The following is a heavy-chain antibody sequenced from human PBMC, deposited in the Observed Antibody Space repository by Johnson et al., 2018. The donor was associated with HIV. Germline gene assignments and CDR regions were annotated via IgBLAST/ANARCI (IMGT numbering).Heavy chain of an antibody. Sequence: VQLVESGGGVVRPGGSLRLSCVVSGFTFDNYGMTWVRQAPGKGLEWVSDINWNGGSTGYADSVKGRFTISRDNSKNTLYLQMNSLRAEDTAVYYCARDRGGSWAFDIWGQGTMVTVSS. D-gene: IGHD1-26*01. CDR3: ARDRGGSWAFDI. V-gene: IGHV3-20*04. CDR2: INWNGGST. CDR1: GFTFDNYG. J-gene: IGHJ3*02.